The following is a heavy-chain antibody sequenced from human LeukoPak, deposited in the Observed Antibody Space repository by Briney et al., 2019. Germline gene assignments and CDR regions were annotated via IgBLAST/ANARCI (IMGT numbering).Heavy chain of an antibody. CDR1: GGSISNY. CDR2: IYTSGST. J-gene: IGHJ4*02. V-gene: IGHV4-4*08. D-gene: IGHD1-26*01. CDR3: ARVGWDLTALDY. Sequence: RPSETLSLTCTVSGGSISNYWSWIRQPPGKGLEWIGYIYTSGSTNYNPSLKSRVTISVDTSKNQFSLKLSSVTAADTAVYYCARVGWDLTALDYWGQGTLVTVSS.